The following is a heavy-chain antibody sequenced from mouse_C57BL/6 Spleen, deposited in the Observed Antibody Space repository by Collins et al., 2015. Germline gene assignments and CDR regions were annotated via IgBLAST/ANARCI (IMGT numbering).Heavy chain of an antibody. V-gene: IGHV1-76*01. CDR2: IYPGTGNS. J-gene: IGHJ4*01. Sequence: WKASGYTFTDYYXNWVKQRPGQGLEWIARIYPGTGNSYYSEKFKGKATLTAEKSSSTAYMQLSSLTSEDSAVYFCAREGLRMDYWGQGTSVTVSS. CDR1: GYTFTDYY. CDR3: AREGLRMDY.